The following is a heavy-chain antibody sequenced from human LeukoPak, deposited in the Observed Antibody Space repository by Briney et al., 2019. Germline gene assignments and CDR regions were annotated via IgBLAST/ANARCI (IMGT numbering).Heavy chain of an antibody. D-gene: IGHD6-13*01. CDR3: AIGRGGQQLGDC. V-gene: IGHV1-2*02. Sequence: ASVKVSSKASRYTFTDYYIHWVRQAPGQGLEWMGWINPAGGGTNYATNFQGRVTMPSATSISPAYLQWSSLEASDPAMYYCAIGRGGQQLGDCWGQGTLVTVSS. CDR1: RYTFTDYY. CDR2: INPAGGGT. J-gene: IGHJ4*02.